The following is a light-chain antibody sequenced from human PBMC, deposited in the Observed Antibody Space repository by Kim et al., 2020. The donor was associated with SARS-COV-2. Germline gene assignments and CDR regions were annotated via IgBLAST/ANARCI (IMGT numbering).Light chain of an antibody. CDR1: SLSSYY. J-gene: IGLJ2*01. Sequence: SSELTQDPAVSVALGQTVRITCQGDSLSSYYASWYQQKPGQAPILVIFGKNNRPSGIPDRFSGSNSGNTASLTITGTQAEDEADYYCNSRDSSGNHVVFGGGTKLTVL. CDR3: NSRDSSGNHVV. V-gene: IGLV3-19*01. CDR2: GKN.